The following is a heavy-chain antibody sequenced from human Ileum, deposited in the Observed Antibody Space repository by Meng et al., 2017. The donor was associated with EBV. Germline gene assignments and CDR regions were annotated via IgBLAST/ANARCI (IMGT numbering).Heavy chain of an antibody. D-gene: IGHD2-2*01. Sequence: QVQLQESGPGLVKPSGTLSLTCAVXXGSISSSNWWSWVRQPPGKGLEWIGEIYHSGSTNYNPSLKSRVTISVDKSKNQFSLKLSSVTAADTAVYYCASGRKYCSSTSCYGQFDYWGQGTLVTVSS. CDR2: IYHSGST. V-gene: IGHV4-4*02. CDR3: ASGRKYCSSTSCYGQFDY. CDR1: XGSISSSNW. J-gene: IGHJ4*02.